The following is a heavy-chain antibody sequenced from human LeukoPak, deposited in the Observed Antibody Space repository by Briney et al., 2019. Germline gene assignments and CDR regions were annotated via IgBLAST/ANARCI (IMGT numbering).Heavy chain of an antibody. Sequence: PGGSLRLSCAASGFTFNNYWIHWVRQVPGKGLVWVSRINNDGSSASYVDSVKGRFTISRDNAKNTLFLQMNSLRAEDTAVYYGARRGTGHGMDVWGQGTTVIVSS. V-gene: IGHV3-74*01. D-gene: IGHD1-1*01. CDR1: GFTFNNYW. J-gene: IGHJ6*02. CDR3: ARRGTGHGMDV. CDR2: INNDGSSA.